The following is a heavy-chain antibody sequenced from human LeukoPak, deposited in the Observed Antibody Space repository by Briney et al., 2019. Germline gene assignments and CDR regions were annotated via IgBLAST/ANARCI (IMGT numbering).Heavy chain of an antibody. Sequence: SETLSLTCTVSGGSISSGDYYWSWIRQPPGKGLEWIGYIYYSGSTYYNPSLQSRVTISVDTSKNQFSLKLSSVTAADTAVYYCARVTMIVVARGFDYWGQGTLVTVSS. CDR2: IYYSGST. D-gene: IGHD3-22*01. J-gene: IGHJ4*02. CDR1: GGSISSGDYY. CDR3: ARVTMIVVARGFDY. V-gene: IGHV4-30-4*08.